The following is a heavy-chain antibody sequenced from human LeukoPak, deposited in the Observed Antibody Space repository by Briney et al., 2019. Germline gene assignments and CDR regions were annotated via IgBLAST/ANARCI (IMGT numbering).Heavy chain of an antibody. CDR3: ARKENVYYYFDY. CDR2: IYHSGTT. Sequence: SETLSLTCAVSGYSITSSSWWGWIRQPPGKGLEWIGYIYHSGTTYYNPSLQSRVTVSVDTSKNQFSLKLSSVTAVDTAVYYCARKENVYYYFDYWGQGTLVTVSS. D-gene: IGHD3-10*01. CDR1: GYSITSSSW. J-gene: IGHJ4*02. V-gene: IGHV4-28*01.